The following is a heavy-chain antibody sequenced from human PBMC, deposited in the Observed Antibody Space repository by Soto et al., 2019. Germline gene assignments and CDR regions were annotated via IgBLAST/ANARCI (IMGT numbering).Heavy chain of an antibody. CDR2: ISAYNTNT. V-gene: IGHV1-18*01. J-gene: IGHJ4*02. CDR3: ARDTPPTDY. Sequence: QVQLVRPGAEVKKPGASVKVSCKTSGYTFTSYHISWVRQAPGQGLEWMGWISAYNTNTNYAQKFQGRVTMTTDTLTSTAYMELRSLRSDDTAVYYCARDTPPTDYWGQGTLVTVSS. CDR1: GYTFTSYH.